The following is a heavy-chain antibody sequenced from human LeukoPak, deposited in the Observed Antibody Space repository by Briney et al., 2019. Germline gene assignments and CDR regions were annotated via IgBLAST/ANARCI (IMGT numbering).Heavy chain of an antibody. J-gene: IGHJ4*02. CDR3: AKDESSILTGYTK. CDR1: GFSFNTYG. D-gene: IGHD3-9*01. V-gene: IGHV3-30*18. CDR2: ISYDGSYK. Sequence: GGSLRLSCAASGFSFNTYGMHWVRQAPGKGLEWVAVISYDGSYKFYADSVKGRFTISRDNSKNTLCLQMNSLRAEDTAVYYCAKDESSILTGYTKWGQGTLVTVSS.